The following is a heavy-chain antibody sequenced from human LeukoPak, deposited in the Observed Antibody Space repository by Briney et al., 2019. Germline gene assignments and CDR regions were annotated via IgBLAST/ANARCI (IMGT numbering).Heavy chain of an antibody. J-gene: IGHJ5*02. CDR3: ARVHPAYYDFWSGYPGWFDP. CDR1: GYTFTSYG. CDR2: ISAYNGNT. D-gene: IGHD3-3*01. Sequence: ASVKVSCKASGYTFTSYGISWVRQAPGQGLEWMGWISAYNGNTNYAQKLQGRVTITTDESTSTAYMELSSLRSEDTAVYYCARVHPAYYDFWSGYPGWFDPWGQGTLVTVSS. V-gene: IGHV1-18*01.